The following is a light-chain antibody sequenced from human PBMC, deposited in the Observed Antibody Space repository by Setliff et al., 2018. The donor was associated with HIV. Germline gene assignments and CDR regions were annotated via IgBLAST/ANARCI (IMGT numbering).Light chain of an antibody. CDR1: NIDGAS. Sequence: YDPTQPPSGSVAPGKTARTTCGGNNIDGASVHWHQQKPRHAPLLVVNYDNDRPSGIPERFSGSNSGNTATLTISRVGAGDEADYYCPVWDTTSGHHVFGTGTKVTVL. J-gene: IGLJ1*01. CDR2: YDN. CDR3: PVWDTTSGHHV. V-gene: IGLV3-21*03.